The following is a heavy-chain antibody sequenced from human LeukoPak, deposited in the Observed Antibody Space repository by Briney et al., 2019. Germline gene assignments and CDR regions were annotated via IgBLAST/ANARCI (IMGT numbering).Heavy chain of an antibody. CDR2: IFHSGST. V-gene: IGHV4-4*02. J-gene: IGHJ4*02. CDR3: ARRRWGWFGELLAFDY. Sequence: SGTLSLTCAVSSGSIFNSNWWSWVRQPPGKGLEWIGQIFHSGSTSYSPSLKSRVTISVDTSKNQFSLKLSSVTAADTAVYYCARRRWGWFGELLAFDYWGQGTLVTVSS. CDR1: SGSIFNSNW. D-gene: IGHD3-10*01.